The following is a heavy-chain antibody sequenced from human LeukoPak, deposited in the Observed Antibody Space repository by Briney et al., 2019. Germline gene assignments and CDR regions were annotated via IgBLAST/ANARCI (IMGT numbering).Heavy chain of an antibody. Sequence: PGGSLRLSCAASGFTFSGSAMHWVRQASGKGLEWVGRIGSKANSYATAYAASVKGRFTISRDDSKNTAYLQMNSLKTEDTAVYYCTRLAYYDFWSGSPDAFDIWGQGTMVTVSS. CDR2: IGSKANSYAT. D-gene: IGHD3-3*01. J-gene: IGHJ3*02. CDR3: TRLAYYDFWSGSPDAFDI. V-gene: IGHV3-73*01. CDR1: GFTFSGSA.